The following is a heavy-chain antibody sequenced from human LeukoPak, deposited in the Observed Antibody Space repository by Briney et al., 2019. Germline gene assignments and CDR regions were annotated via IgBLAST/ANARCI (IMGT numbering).Heavy chain of an antibody. Sequence: SETLSLTCTVSGASVSSSGYYWSWIRQPPGKGLEWIGYIYHGGSTNYNPSLKSRVTISVDTSKNQFSLKLTSMTAADTAVYYCGRETIAATGTSVFFDYWGQGTLVTVSS. J-gene: IGHJ4*02. CDR3: GRETIAATGTSVFFDY. V-gene: IGHV4-61*08. CDR2: IYHGGST. CDR1: GASVSSSGYY. D-gene: IGHD6-13*01.